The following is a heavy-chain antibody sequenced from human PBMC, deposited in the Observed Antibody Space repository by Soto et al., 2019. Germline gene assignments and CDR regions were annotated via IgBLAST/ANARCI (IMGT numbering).Heavy chain of an antibody. J-gene: IGHJ4*02. Sequence: GGSLRLSCAASGFTFSSYGMHWVRQAPGKGLEWVAVISYDGSNKYYADSVKGRFTISRDNSKNTLYLQMNSLRAEDTAVYYCAKSSWVVVILPGSRFDYWGQGTLVTVSS. V-gene: IGHV3-30*18. CDR3: AKSSWVVVILPGSRFDY. CDR2: ISYDGSNK. CDR1: GFTFSSYG. D-gene: IGHD3-22*01.